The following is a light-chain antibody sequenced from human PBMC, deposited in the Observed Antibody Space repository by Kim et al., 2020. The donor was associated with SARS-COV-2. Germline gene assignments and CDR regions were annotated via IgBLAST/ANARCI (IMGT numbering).Light chain of an antibody. CDR3: YSAADNNLV. J-gene: IGLJ2*01. CDR1: VLAKKY. CDR2: KDS. V-gene: IGLV3-27*01. Sequence: VAPGQAARITCSGDVLAKKYARWFQPKPGQAPVLGIYKDSERPSGIPERLSGSSSGTTVTLTISGAQVEDEADYYCYSAADNNLVFGGGTQLTVL.